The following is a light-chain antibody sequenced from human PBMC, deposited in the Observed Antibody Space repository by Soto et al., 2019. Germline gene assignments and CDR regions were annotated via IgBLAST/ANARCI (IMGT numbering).Light chain of an antibody. CDR3: QTWGTGIRV. Sequence: QSVLTQSPSASASLGASVKLTCTLSSGHSSYAIAWHQQQPEKGPRYLMNLNSDGSHGKGDGIPDRFSGSSSGAERYLTISSLQSEDEADYYCQTWGTGIRVFGGGTKLTVL. J-gene: IGLJ3*02. V-gene: IGLV4-69*01. CDR2: LNSDGSH. CDR1: SGHSSYA.